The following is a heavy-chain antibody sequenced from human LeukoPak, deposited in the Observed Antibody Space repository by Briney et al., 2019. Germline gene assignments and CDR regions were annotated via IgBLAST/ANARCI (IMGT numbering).Heavy chain of an antibody. V-gene: IGHV1-2*02. D-gene: IGHD3-3*01. CDR1: GYRFTGYY. Sequence: ASVKVSCKASGYRFTGYYLHWVRQAPGRGVEGRGWINPNSGGTNYAQKFQGRVTMTRDTSISTAYMELSRLRSDDTAVYYCARVSYYDFWSGLTNTLTAFDYWGQGTLVTVSS. J-gene: IGHJ4*02. CDR2: INPNSGGT. CDR3: ARVSYYDFWSGLTNTLTAFDY.